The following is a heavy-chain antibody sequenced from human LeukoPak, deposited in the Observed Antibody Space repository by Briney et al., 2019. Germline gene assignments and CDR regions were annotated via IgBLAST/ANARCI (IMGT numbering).Heavy chain of an antibody. CDR1: GFTVSSNY. CDR3: AKATAPYYFDY. CDR2: LYSGGST. D-gene: IGHD5-18*01. Sequence: GSLSLSCAASGFTVSSNYMSWVRQAPGKGLEWVSILYSGGSTSYADSVRGRFTISRDNSKNTLYLQINSLRAEDTAVYYCAKATAPYYFDYWGQGTLVTVSS. V-gene: IGHV3-53*01. J-gene: IGHJ4*02.